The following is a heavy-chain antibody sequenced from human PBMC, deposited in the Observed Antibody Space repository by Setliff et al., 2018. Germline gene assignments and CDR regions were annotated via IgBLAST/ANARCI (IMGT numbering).Heavy chain of an antibody. Sequence: PGESLKISCAASGFSFSAYSMHWVRQAPGKGLEWVAFIQYDGSDKYYADSVKGRFTISRDNSLGTLYLRMNSLRAEDTAIYYCAKDGGTTAFDMWGQGTMVTVSS. D-gene: IGHD1-26*01. V-gene: IGHV3-30*02. J-gene: IGHJ3*02. CDR1: GFSFSAYS. CDR3: AKDGGTTAFDM. CDR2: IQYDGSDK.